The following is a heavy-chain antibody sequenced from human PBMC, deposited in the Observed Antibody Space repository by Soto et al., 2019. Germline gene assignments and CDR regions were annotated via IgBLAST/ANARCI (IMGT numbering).Heavy chain of an antibody. Sequence: LCGGSISSGGYYWSWIRQHPGKGLEWIGYIYYSGSTYYNPSLKSRVTISVDTSKNQFSLKLSSVTAADTAVYYCARSHDYGDYGYYFDYWGQGTLVTVSS. CDR3: ARSHDYGDYGYYFDY. J-gene: IGHJ4*02. V-gene: IGHV4-31*02. D-gene: IGHD4-17*01. CDR2: IYYSGST. CDR1: GGSISSGGYY.